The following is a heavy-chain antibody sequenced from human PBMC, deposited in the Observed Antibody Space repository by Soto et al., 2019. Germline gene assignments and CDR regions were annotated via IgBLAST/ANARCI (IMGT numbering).Heavy chain of an antibody. J-gene: IGHJ6*02. V-gene: IGHV1-18*04. CDR3: ARDSRYDFWSGQLHYYGMDV. Sequence: GASVKVSCTASGYTFTSYGISWVRQAPGQGREWMGWISAYNGNTNYAQKPQGRVTMTTDTSTSTAYMELRSLRSDDTAVYYCARDSRYDFWSGQLHYYGMDVWGQGTTVTVSS. CDR2: ISAYNGNT. D-gene: IGHD3-3*01. CDR1: GYTFTSYG.